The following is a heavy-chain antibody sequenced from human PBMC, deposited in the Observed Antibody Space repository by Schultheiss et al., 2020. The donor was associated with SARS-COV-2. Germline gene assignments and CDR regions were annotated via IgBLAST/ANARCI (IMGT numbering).Heavy chain of an antibody. CDR2: MNPNSGNT. Sequence: ASVKVSCKASGYTFTSYDINWVRQATGQGLEWMGWMNPNSGNTGYAQKFQGRVTITRDTSASTAYMELSSLRSEDTAVYYCARPYCSGGSCTSRYYYYYGMDVWGQGTTVTVSS. V-gene: IGHV1-8*01. J-gene: IGHJ6*02. D-gene: IGHD2-15*01. CDR1: GYTFTSYD. CDR3: ARPYCSGGSCTSRYYYYYGMDV.